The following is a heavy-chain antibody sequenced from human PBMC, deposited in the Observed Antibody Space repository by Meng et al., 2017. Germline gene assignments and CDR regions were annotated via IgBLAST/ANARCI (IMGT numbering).Heavy chain of an antibody. CDR2: IIPIFGTA. J-gene: IGHJ4*02. D-gene: IGHD5-24*01. CDR1: GGTFSSYA. Sequence: VQLVQSGAGVKKPGASVKVSCKASGGTFSSYAISWVRQAPGQGLEWMGGIIPIFGTANYAQKFQGRVTITADESTSTAYMELSSLRSEDTAVYYCARVLRDGYNLGYWGQGTLVTVSS. CDR3: ARVLRDGYNLGY. V-gene: IGHV1-69*01.